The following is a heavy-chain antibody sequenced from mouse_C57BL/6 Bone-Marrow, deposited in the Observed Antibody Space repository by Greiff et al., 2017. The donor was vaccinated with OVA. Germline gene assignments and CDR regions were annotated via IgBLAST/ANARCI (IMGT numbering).Heavy chain of an antibody. D-gene: IGHD1-1*01. CDR3: ARHYYGSSLGFAY. V-gene: IGHV5-4*03. CDR1: GFTFSSYA. J-gene: IGHJ3*01. CDR2: ISDGGSYT. Sequence: EVMLVESGGGLVKPGGSLKLSCAASGFTFSSYAMSWVRQTPEKRLEWVATISDGGSYTYYPDNVKGRFTISRDNAKNNLYLQMSSLKSEDTAMYYCARHYYGSSLGFAYWGQGTLVTVSA.